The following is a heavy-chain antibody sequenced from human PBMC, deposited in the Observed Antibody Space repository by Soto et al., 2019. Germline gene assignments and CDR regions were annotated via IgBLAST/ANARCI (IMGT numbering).Heavy chain of an antibody. CDR1: GFTFSSYW. Sequence: GGSLRLSCAASGFTFSSYWMHWVRQAPGKGLVWVSRINSDGSSTNYADSVRGRFTISRDNAKNTLYLQMNSLRAEDTAVYYCARPYCSSTSCYGLFDYWGQGTLVTSPQ. D-gene: IGHD2-2*01. V-gene: IGHV3-74*01. CDR3: ARPYCSSTSCYGLFDY. CDR2: INSDGSST. J-gene: IGHJ4*02.